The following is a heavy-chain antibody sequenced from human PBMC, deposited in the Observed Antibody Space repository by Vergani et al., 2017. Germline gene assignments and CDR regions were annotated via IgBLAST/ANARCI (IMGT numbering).Heavy chain of an antibody. J-gene: IGHJ3*02. CDR3: ARELRRAFDI. V-gene: IGHV3-7*01. Sequence: EVQLLESGGGSVQPGESLRLSCVASGFRFREHGMNWVRQAPGKGLEWVANIKQDGSEKYYVDSVKGRFTISRDNAKNSLYLQMNSLRAEDTAVYYCARELRRAFDIWGQGTMVTVSS. CDR1: GFRFREHG. CDR2: IKQDGSEK. D-gene: IGHD5-12*01.